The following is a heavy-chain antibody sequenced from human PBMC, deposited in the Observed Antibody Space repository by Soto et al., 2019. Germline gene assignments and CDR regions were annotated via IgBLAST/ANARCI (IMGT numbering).Heavy chain of an antibody. Sequence: QVQLVQSGAEVRKPGASVKVSCKASGYTFSTSGMSWLRQAPGQGLEWMGWISTYNGYTNDAPQFQDRVTMTSDTSTSTVYMELRSLRSDDTAVYYCARAGAAPYYYYGMDVGGQGPRVTVSS. CDR1: GYTFSTSG. D-gene: IGHD2-15*01. CDR3: ARAGAAPYYYYGMDV. J-gene: IGHJ6*02. CDR2: ISTYNGYT. V-gene: IGHV1-18*01.